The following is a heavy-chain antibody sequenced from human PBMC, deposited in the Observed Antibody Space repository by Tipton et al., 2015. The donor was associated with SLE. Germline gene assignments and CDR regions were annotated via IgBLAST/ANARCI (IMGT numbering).Heavy chain of an antibody. CDR1: GGSISNYY. CDR3: ASYPYESSGYTHFDY. J-gene: IGHJ4*02. D-gene: IGHD3-16*02. Sequence: TLSLTCTVSGGSISNYYWAWIRQPPGKGLEWIGYIHYRGTTNYNASLKRRVTMSLDTSKNQFSLRLTSVTAADTAVYYCASYPYESSGYTHFDYWGQGTLVTVSS. CDR2: IHYRGTT. V-gene: IGHV4-59*08.